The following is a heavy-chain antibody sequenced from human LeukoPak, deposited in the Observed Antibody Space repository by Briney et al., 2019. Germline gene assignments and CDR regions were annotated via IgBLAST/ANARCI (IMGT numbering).Heavy chain of an antibody. CDR3: AKGSGSYKY. Sequence: GSLRLSCAASGFTFSSYEMSWVRQAPGKGLEWVSYISSSGGTVKYADSVKGRFTISRDNSKNTLYLQMNSLRAEDTAVYYCAKGSGSYKYWGQGTLVTVSS. D-gene: IGHD1-26*01. CDR1: GFTFSSYE. CDR2: ISSSGGTV. J-gene: IGHJ4*02. V-gene: IGHV3-48*03.